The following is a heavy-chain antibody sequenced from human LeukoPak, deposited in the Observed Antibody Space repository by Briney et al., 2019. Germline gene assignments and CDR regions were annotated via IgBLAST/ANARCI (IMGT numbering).Heavy chain of an antibody. CDR3: ATEYASGRNYYYYMDV. Sequence: PSETLSLTCAVYGGSFSGYYWSWTRQPPGKGLEWIGEINHSGSTNYNPSLKSRVTISVDTSKNQFSLKLSSVTAADTAVYYCATEYASGRNYYYYMDVWGKGTTVTVSS. CDR2: INHSGST. CDR1: GGSFSGYY. V-gene: IGHV4-34*01. J-gene: IGHJ6*03. D-gene: IGHD3-10*01.